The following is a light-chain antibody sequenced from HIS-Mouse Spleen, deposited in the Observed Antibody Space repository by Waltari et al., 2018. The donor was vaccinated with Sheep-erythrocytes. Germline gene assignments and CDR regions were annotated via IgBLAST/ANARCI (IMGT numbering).Light chain of an antibody. V-gene: IGLV3-1*01. CDR2: EDS. CDR3: QAWDSSTAV. J-gene: IGLJ2*01. CDR1: ALPKKY. Sequence: SYELTQPPSVSVSPGQTARITCSGDALPKKYAYWYQQKSGQAPVLVIYEDSKRPSGIPEGFSGSNSGNTATLTISGTQAMDEADYYCQAWDSSTAVFGGGTKLTVL.